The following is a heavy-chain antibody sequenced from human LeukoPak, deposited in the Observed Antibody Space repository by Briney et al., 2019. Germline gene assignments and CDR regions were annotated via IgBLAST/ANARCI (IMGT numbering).Heavy chain of an antibody. J-gene: IGHJ3*02. CDR1: GGSISSTTYY. CDR2: IYYSGTT. CDR3: ASYCSSTSCYDDAFDI. Sequence: SETLSLTCNVSGGSISSTTYYWGWIRQPPGTGLEWIGSIYYSGTTYYNSSLKSRVTISVDTSKNQFSLKLSSVTAADTAVYYCASYCSSTSCYDDAFDIWGQGTMVTVSS. D-gene: IGHD2-2*01. V-gene: IGHV4-39*01.